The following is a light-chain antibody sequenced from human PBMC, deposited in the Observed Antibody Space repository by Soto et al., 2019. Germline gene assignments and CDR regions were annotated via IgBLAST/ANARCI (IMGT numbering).Light chain of an antibody. V-gene: IGKV3-15*01. Sequence: IVLTQSPATLTLSPRERATLSCRASQSISSNLAWYQQKPGQAPRLLIYRASFRATGISGRFSGTGSGTEFTLSITSLQSEDFGVYYCQQYNKWPITFGQGTRLEIK. CDR1: QSISSN. J-gene: IGKJ5*01. CDR3: QQYNKWPIT. CDR2: RAS.